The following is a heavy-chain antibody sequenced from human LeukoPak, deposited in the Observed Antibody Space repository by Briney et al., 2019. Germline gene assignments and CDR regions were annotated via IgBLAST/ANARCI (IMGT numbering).Heavy chain of an antibody. CDR2: IKQDGSEK. CDR3: ARERKAYCGGDCSGDYYYYMDV. CDR1: GFTFSSYW. Sequence: GGSLRLSCAASGFTFSSYWMSWVRQAPGKGLEWVANIKQDGSEKYYVDSVKGRFTISRDNAKNSLYLQMNSVRAEDTAVYYCARERKAYCGGDCSGDYYYYMDVWGKGTTVTVSS. J-gene: IGHJ6*03. D-gene: IGHD2-21*01. V-gene: IGHV3-7*01.